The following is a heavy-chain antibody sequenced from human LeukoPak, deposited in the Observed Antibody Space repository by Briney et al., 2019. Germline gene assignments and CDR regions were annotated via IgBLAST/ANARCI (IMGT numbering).Heavy chain of an antibody. J-gene: IGHJ4*02. Sequence: PSETQSLTCTISVDSIRNYYWAWVREPAGKGLECMGRIFTNVNSDFNPYLKSRVTMSVDLSKTQFSLQLTSGTAADTAVYYCGRERRAYEGSGYYYDFWARGTLVSVSS. CDR1: VDSIRNYY. CDR2: IFTNVNS. D-gene: IGHD3-22*01. V-gene: IGHV4-4*07. CDR3: GRERRAYEGSGYYYDF.